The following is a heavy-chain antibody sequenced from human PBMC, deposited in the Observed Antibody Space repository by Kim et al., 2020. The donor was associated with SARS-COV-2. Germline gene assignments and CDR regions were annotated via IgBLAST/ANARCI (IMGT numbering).Heavy chain of an antibody. CDR3: ARVQTTVTEYYYYGMDV. J-gene: IGHJ6*02. D-gene: IGHD4-17*01. Sequence: KFQGRVTITADKPTSTAYMELSSLRSEDTAVYYCARVQTTVTEYYYYGMDVWGQGTTVTVSS. V-gene: IGHV1-69*04.